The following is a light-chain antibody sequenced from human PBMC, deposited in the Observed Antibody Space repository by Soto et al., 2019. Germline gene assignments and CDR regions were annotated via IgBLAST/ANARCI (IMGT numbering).Light chain of an antibody. CDR3: QQYNSYWT. J-gene: IGKJ1*01. CDR1: QSISSW. Sequence: DIQITQSPSTLSASVGDRVTITCRASQSISSWLAWYQQKPGKAPKLLIYKASSLESGVPSRFSGSGSGTEFTLTIRSLQPDDSATYYCQQYNSYWTFGQGTKVDIK. CDR2: KAS. V-gene: IGKV1-5*03.